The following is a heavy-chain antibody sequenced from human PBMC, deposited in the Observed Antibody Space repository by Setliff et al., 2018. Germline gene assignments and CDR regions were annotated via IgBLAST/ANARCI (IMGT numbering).Heavy chain of an antibody. J-gene: IGHJ5*02. V-gene: IGHV4-59*01. CDR3: ARVTNWGLDLRFDP. Sequence: SETLSLTCTVSGDPISSYYWSWIRQPPGKGLEWIGYIYYSGSTNYNPSLKSRVTMSVATFENHFSLKLNSLTAADTAVYYCARVTNWGLDLRFDPWGQGILVTVSS. CDR2: IYYSGST. CDR1: GDPISSYY. D-gene: IGHD7-27*01.